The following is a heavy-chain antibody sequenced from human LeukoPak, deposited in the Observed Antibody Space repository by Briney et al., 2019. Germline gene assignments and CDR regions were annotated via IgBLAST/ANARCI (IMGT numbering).Heavy chain of an antibody. D-gene: IGHD3-9*01. CDR3: ARGVFFDWLLEEYNWFDP. V-gene: IGHV1-18*04. CDR1: GYTFTSYG. CDR2: ISAYNGNT. J-gene: IGHJ5*02. Sequence: ASVNVSCKASGYTFTSYGISWVRQAPGQGLEWMGWISAYNGNTNYAQKLQGRVTMTTDTSTSTAYMELRSLRSDDTAVYYCARGVFFDWLLEEYNWFDPWGQGTLVTVSS.